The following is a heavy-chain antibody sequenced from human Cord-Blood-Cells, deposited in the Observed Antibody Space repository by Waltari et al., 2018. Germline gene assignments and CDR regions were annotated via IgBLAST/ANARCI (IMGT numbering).Heavy chain of an antibody. CDR1: GGSISSSSYY. Sequence: QLQLQESGPGLVKPSETLSLTCPASGGSISSSSYYWGWIRQPPGKGLEWIGSIYYSGSTYYNPSLKSRVTISVDTSKNQFSLKLSSVTAADTAVYYCARREVVVPLSWFDPWGQGTLVTVSS. J-gene: IGHJ5*02. CDR2: IYYSGST. CDR3: ARREVVVPLSWFDP. D-gene: IGHD2-15*01. V-gene: IGHV4-39*01.